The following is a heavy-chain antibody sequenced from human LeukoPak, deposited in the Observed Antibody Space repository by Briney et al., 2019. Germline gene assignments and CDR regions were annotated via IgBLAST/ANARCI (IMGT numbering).Heavy chain of an antibody. Sequence: PGGSLRLSCAASGFTFSSYSMNWVRQAPGKGLEWVSSISSSSSYIYYADSVKGRFTISRDNAKNSLYLQMSSLRAEDTAVYYCATTVTTYLFDYWGQGTLVTVSS. CDR3: ATTVTTYLFDY. CDR2: ISSSSSYI. V-gene: IGHV3-21*01. J-gene: IGHJ4*02. CDR1: GFTFSSYS. D-gene: IGHD4-17*01.